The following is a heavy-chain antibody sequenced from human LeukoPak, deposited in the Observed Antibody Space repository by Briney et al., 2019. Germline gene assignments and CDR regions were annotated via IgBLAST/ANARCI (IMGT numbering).Heavy chain of an antibody. D-gene: IGHD4-11*01. Sequence: GASVNVSCTASGYTFTGYYMHSVRQAPGQVVEGMGWINPNSGGTNYAQKFQGRVTMTRDTSISTAYMELSRLRSDDTAVYYRARVHLPQYWGQGTLVTVSS. CDR3: ARVHLPQY. CDR2: INPNSGGT. CDR1: GYTFTGYY. J-gene: IGHJ4*02. V-gene: IGHV1-2*02.